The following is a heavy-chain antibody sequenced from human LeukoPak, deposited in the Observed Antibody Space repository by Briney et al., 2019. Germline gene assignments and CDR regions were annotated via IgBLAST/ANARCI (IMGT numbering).Heavy chain of an antibody. CDR1: GFTFSSYS. CDR2: ISSSSSYI. CDR3: AKEEMGYCSSTSCLGAFDI. J-gene: IGHJ3*02. Sequence: GGSLRLSCAASGFTFSSYSMNWVRQAPGKGLEWVSSISSSSSYIYYADSVKGRFTISRDNSKNTLYLQMNSLRAEDTAVYYCAKEEMGYCSSTSCLGAFDIWGQGTMVTVSS. D-gene: IGHD2-2*01. V-gene: IGHV3-21*04.